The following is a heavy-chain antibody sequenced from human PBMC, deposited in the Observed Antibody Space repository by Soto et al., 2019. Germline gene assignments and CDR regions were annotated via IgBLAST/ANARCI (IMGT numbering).Heavy chain of an antibody. J-gene: IGHJ4*02. D-gene: IGHD1-7*01. CDR3: TRRKELELIKYYFDY. V-gene: IGHV3-49*03. Sequence: GGSLRLSCTASGFTFGDYAMSWFRQAPGKGLEWVGFIRSKAYGGTTEYAASVKGRFTISRDDSKSIAYLQMNSLKTEDTAVYYCTRRKELELIKYYFDYWGQGTLVTVSS. CDR1: GFTFGDYA. CDR2: IRSKAYGGTT.